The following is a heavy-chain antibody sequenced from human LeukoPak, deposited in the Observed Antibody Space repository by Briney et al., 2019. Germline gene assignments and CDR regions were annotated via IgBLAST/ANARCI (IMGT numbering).Heavy chain of an antibody. J-gene: IGHJ4*02. Sequence: PGGSLRLSCAASGFTVKDYYMTWVRQAPGKGLECVSILYSGGMTYYADSVKGRFTISTDTSKNTVNLQMNRLRTEDTAIYYCARMFGGNYYGYYFDYWGQGSMLTVSS. D-gene: IGHD1-26*01. CDR2: LYSGGMT. CDR3: ARMFGGNYYGYYFDY. V-gene: IGHV3-53*01. CDR1: GFTVKDYY.